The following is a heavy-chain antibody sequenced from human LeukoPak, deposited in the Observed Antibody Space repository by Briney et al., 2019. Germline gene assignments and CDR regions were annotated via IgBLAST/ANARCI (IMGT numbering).Heavy chain of an antibody. D-gene: IGHD2-21*01. CDR3: GIVAPYYYYGMDV. J-gene: IGHJ6*02. CDR1: GYTFTSYY. V-gene: IGHV1-46*01. CDR2: INPSGGST. Sequence: ASVKVSCKASGYTFTSYYMHWVRQAPGQGLEWMGIINPSGGSTSYAQKFQGRVTMTRDTSTSTVYMELSSLRSEDTAVYYCGIVAPYYYYGMDVWGQGTTVTVSS.